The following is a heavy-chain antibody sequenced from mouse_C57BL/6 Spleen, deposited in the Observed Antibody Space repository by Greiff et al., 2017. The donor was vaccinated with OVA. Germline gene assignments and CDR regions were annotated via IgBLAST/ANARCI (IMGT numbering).Heavy chain of an antibody. V-gene: IGHV1-9*01. CDR2: ILPGSGST. Sequence: VQLQQSGAELMTPGASVKLSCKATGYTFTGFWLEWVKQRPGHGLEWIGEILPGSGSTNYNEKFKGQATFTADTSSNTAYMQLSSLTTEDSSIYDYARRGDDGNSLFAYWGKGTLVTVSA. J-gene: IGHJ3*01. D-gene: IGHD2-1*01. CDR1: GYTFTGFW. CDR3: ARRGDDGNSLFAY.